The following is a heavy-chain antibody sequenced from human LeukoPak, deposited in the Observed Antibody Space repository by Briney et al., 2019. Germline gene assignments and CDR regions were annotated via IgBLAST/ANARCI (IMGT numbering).Heavy chain of an antibody. CDR3: TRGDYSNYDY. D-gene: IGHD4-11*01. Sequence: GGSLRLSCTASGFTFGDYAMSWFRQAPGKGLKWVGFIRNRPNGGTTEYAASVKGRFTISRDDSKSIAYLQMNSLKIEDTAVYYCTRGDYSNYDYWGQGTLVTVSS. V-gene: IGHV3-49*03. J-gene: IGHJ4*02. CDR1: GFTFGDYA. CDR2: IRNRPNGGTT.